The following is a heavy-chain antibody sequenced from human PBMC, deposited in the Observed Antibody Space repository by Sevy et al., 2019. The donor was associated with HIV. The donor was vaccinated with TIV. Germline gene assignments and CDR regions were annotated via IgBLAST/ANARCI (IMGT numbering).Heavy chain of an antibody. V-gene: IGHV3-15*07. CDR3: TTRGFFGMVILDY. D-gene: IGHD3-3*01. Sequence: GGSLRLSCAASGFTFSNAWMNWVRQAPGKGLEWVGRIKSKTDGGTTDYAAPVKGRFTISRDDSKNTLYLQMYSLKTEDTAVYYCTTRGFFGMVILDYWGQGTLVTVSS. CDR2: IKSKTDGGTT. J-gene: IGHJ4*02. CDR1: GFTFSNAW.